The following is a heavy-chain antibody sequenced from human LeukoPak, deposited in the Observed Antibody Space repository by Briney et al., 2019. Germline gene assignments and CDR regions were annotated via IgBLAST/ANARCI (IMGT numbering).Heavy chain of an antibody. V-gene: IGHV3-23*01. CDR2: ISGSGGST. J-gene: IGHJ6*02. D-gene: IGHD1-1*01. CDR3: AKDPYNQEGMDV. Sequence: GGSLRLSCAASGFTFSSYAMSWVRQAPGRGLEWVSAISGSGGSTYYADSVKGRFTISRDNSKNTLYLQMNSLRAEDTAVYYCAKDPYNQEGMDVWGQGTTVTVSS. CDR1: GFTFSSYA.